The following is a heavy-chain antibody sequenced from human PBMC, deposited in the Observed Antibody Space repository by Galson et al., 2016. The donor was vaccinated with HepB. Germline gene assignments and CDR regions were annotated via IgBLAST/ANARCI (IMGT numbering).Heavy chain of an antibody. D-gene: IGHD3-10*01. J-gene: IGHJ6*02. CDR1: GFTFSSYE. V-gene: IGHV3-48*03. CDR2: ISSSGSTI. CDR3: ARDKGALAKDRFTIVRGRLYYYGMDV. Sequence: SLRLSCAASGFTFSSYEMNWVRQAPGKGLEWVSYISSSGSTIYYADSAKGRLTISRDNAKNSLYLQMNSLRAEDTAVYYCARDKGALAKDRFTIVRGRLYYYGMDVWGQGNPVTVSS.